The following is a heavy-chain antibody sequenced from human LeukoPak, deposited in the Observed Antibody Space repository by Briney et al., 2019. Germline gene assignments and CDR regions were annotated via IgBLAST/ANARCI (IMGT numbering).Heavy chain of an antibody. D-gene: IGHD1-26*01. CDR3: ARVSGSYYFDY. J-gene: IGHJ4*02. Sequence: GGALRLSCAASGFTVSSNYRSWVRQAPWKGLDWVSVIYSGGSTYYADSVKGRFTISRDNSQNTLYLQMNSLRAEDTAVYYCARVSGSYYFDYWGQGTLVTVSS. CDR1: GFTVSSNY. V-gene: IGHV3-53*01. CDR2: IYSGGST.